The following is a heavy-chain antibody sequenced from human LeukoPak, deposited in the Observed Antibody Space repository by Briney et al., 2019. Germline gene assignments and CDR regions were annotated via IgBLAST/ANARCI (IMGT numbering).Heavy chain of an antibody. D-gene: IGHD1-1*01. CDR3: VRVWPPNAVDRGMTYSYFNALDV. CDR1: NYTFASYG. V-gene: IGHV1-18*01. Sequence: ASVKVSCKASNYTFASYGLSWVRQAPGQGLQWVGWISPYDGSTDYAQRFQARVTMTIDRATRTVYMDLKRLRLGDTAVYYCVRVWPPNAVDRGMTYSYFNALDVWGQGTTVIVSS. CDR2: ISPYDGST. J-gene: IGHJ6*02.